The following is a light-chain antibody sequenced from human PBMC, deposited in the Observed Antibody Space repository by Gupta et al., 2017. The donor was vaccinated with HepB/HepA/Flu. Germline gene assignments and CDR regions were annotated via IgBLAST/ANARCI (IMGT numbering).Light chain of an antibody. CDR1: SSDVGGYNY. Sequence: QSALTQPASVSESPGQSITISCTGTSSDVGGYNYVSWYQQHPGKAPKLIIHDVSNRPSGVSNRLSGSKSGNTASLTISGLQAEDEADYYCSSYTSSNTYVFGSGTKVTVL. V-gene: IGLV2-14*03. CDR3: SSYTSSNTYV. J-gene: IGLJ1*01. CDR2: DVS.